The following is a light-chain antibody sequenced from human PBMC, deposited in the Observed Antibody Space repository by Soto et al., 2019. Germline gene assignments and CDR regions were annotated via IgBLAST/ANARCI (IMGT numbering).Light chain of an antibody. V-gene: IGKV3-20*01. CDR2: GAS. CDR3: HQFNSSPRT. CDR1: QSVSSNY. J-gene: IGKJ1*01. Sequence: EIVLTQSPGTLSLSPGERATLSCRASQSVSSNYLAWYQQKPGQAPRLLIYGASSRPTGIPDRFSGSRSGTDFTLTISRLEPEDFAVYYCHQFNSSPRTFGQGTKVDI.